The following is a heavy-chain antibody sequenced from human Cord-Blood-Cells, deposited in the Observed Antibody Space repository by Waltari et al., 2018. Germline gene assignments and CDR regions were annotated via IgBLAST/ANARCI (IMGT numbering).Heavy chain of an antibody. J-gene: IGHJ4*02. V-gene: IGHV3-30-3*01. D-gene: IGHD3-3*01. Sequence: QVQLVESGGGVVQPGRSLRLSCSASGLTFTSYALHWVRQAPGRGLECVAGVSYERSNKYYAKSVKGRFTISRDNSKNTLYLQMNSLRAEDTAVYYCASDHITIVGVVIRDYWGQGTLVTVSS. CDR2: VSYERSNK. CDR1: GLTFTSYA. CDR3: ASDHITIVGVVIRDY.